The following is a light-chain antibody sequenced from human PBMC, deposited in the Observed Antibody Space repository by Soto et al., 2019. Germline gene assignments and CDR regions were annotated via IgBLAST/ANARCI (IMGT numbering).Light chain of an antibody. CDR2: EAS. CDR1: QFISTW. Sequence: DIQMTQSPSTLSASVGDRVTITCRANQFISTWVAWFQQKPGKAPRLLIHEASALQSGVPSRFRGSGSGTESTLSISSLQRDDFATYYGKFYNSYSWTFGQGTKVKI. V-gene: IGKV1-5*01. CDR3: KFYNSYSWT. J-gene: IGKJ1*01.